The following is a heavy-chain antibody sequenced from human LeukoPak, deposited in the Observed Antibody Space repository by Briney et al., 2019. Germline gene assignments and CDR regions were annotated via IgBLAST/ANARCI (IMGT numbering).Heavy chain of an antibody. CDR2: IFHSGSI. CDR3: ARGGSDGGATQFFDY. D-gene: IGHD3-16*01. CDR1: GGSITNSNW. V-gene: IGHV4-4*02. Sequence: SETLSLTCAVSGGSITNSNWWSWVRQPPGKELEWIGEIFHSGSINYNSSLKSRVTISVDKSKDQFFLQLKSVSAADTAVYFCARGGSDGGATQFFDYWGQGILITVSA. J-gene: IGHJ4*02.